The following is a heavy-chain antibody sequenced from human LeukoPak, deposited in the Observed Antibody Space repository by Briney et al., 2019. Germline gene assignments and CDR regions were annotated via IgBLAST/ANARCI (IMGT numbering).Heavy chain of an antibody. J-gene: IGHJ5*02. Sequence: PSETLSLTCTVSGGSLSSYYWSWIRQPPGKGLEWIGYIYYSGSTNYNPSLKSRVTISVDTSKNQFSLKLSSVTAADTAVYYCARVDSSGWSYNWFDPWGQGTLVTVSS. CDR1: GGSLSSYY. V-gene: IGHV4-59*01. CDR3: ARVDSSGWSYNWFDP. CDR2: IYYSGST. D-gene: IGHD6-19*01.